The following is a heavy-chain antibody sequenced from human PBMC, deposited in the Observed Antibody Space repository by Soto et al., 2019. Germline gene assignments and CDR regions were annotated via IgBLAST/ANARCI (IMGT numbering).Heavy chain of an antibody. J-gene: IGHJ5*02. CDR3: ARHFLGYIAVAGTGSNWFDP. D-gene: IGHD6-19*01. CDR2: IYYSGST. Sequence: SETLSLTCTVSGGSISSSSYYWGWIRQPPGKGLEWIGSIYYSGSTYYNPSLKSRVTISVDTSKNQSSSKLSSVTAADTAVYYCARHFLGYIAVAGTGSNWFDPWGQGTLVTVSS. CDR1: GGSISSSSYY. V-gene: IGHV4-39*01.